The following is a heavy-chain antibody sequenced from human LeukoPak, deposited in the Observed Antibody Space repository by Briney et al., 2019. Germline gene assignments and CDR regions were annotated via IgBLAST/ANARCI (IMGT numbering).Heavy chain of an antibody. J-gene: IGHJ4*02. CDR3: ARDNYYFDY. CDR2: INTGSGER. V-gene: IGHV1-3*04. CDR1: VYTFTIYL. Sequence: GASVKVSCKASVYTFTIYLIHWVRQAPGQGLEWMGWINTGSGERKYLQKFQDRVTITRDTSASTAFMELSSRRSEDTALYYCARDNYYFDYWGQGTLVTVSS.